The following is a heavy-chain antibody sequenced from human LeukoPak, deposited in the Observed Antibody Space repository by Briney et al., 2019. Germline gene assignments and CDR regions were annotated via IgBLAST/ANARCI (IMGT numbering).Heavy chain of an antibody. J-gene: IGHJ4*02. CDR2: INQDASEI. CDR1: GFTFSTYW. V-gene: IGHV3-7*01. D-gene: IGHD2-21*02. CDR3: ATDRDNSDWQKRFDS. Sequence: GGSLRLSCAASGFTFSTYWMNWYRQAPGKGLEWVGNINQDASEINYVDSVRGRFTISRDNAKNSLHLQMNSLRAEDTAVYYCATDRDNSDWQKRFDSWGQGALVTVSS.